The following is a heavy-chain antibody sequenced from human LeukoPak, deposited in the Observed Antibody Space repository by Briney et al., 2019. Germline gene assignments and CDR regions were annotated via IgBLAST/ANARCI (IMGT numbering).Heavy chain of an antibody. D-gene: IGHD1-26*01. J-gene: IGHJ3*02. V-gene: IGHV3-21*01. CDR3: ARVPGRRADAFDI. CDR1: GFTFSSYS. Sequence: PGGSLRLSCAASGFTFSSYSMNWVRQAPGKGLEWVSSISSSSSYIYYADSGKDRFTISRDNAKNSLYLQMNSLRAEDTAVYYCARVPGRRADAFDIWGQGTMVTVSS. CDR2: ISSSSSYI.